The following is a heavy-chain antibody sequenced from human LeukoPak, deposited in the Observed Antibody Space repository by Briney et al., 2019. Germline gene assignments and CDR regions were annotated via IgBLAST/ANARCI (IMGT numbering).Heavy chain of an antibody. V-gene: IGHV3-66*01. CDR2: IYSGGIT. D-gene: IGHD4-23*01. J-gene: IGHJ4*02. CDR1: GFTVSSNY. CDR3: ARVVIRPYYFVY. Sequence: GGSLRLSCASSGFTVSSNYMSWVRQAPGKGLEWVSVIYSGGITDYAYSVKGRFTISRDNSKNTLHLQMNNLRAEDTAVYYCARVVIRPYYFVYWGQGTLVTVSS.